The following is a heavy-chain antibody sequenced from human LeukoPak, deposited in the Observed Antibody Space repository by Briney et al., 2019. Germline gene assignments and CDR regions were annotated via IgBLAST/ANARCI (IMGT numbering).Heavy chain of an antibody. CDR3: ARGAYYDSSGYEY. D-gene: IGHD3-22*01. Sequence: GGSLRLSCALSGFIFSTCGMHWVRQAPGRRLEWVAFIRYDESTKSYADSVKGRFTISRDNAKNSLYLQMNSLRAEDTAVYYCARGAYYDSSGYEYWGQGTLVTVSS. CDR1: GFIFSTCG. V-gene: IGHV3-30*02. J-gene: IGHJ4*02. CDR2: IRYDESTK.